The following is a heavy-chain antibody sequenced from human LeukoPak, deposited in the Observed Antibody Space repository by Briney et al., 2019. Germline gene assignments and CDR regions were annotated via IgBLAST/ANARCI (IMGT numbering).Heavy chain of an antibody. D-gene: IGHD3-22*01. CDR1: GFTFSSYG. CDR2: IRYDGSNK. V-gene: IGHV3-30*02. Sequence: GGSLRLSCAASGFTFSSYGMHWVRQAPGKGLEWVAFIRYDGSNKYYADSVKGRFTISRDNSKNTLYLQMNSLRAEDTAVYYCAKDDSNGYYYVPYFDYWGQGTLVTVSS. J-gene: IGHJ4*02. CDR3: AKDDSNGYYYVPYFDY.